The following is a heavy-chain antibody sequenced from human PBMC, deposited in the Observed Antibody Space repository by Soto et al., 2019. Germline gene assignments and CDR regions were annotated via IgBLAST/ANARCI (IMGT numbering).Heavy chain of an antibody. Sequence: QVQLVQSGAEVKKPGASVKVSCRASGYTFTSYGISWVRQAPGQGLEWMGWISAYNGNTNYAQKLQGRVTMTTDTSTSTAYMELRSLRSDDTAVYYCARDRRVTTTGGNWFDPWGQGTLVTVSS. D-gene: IGHD4-17*01. V-gene: IGHV1-18*04. CDR2: ISAYNGNT. J-gene: IGHJ5*02. CDR3: ARDRRVTTTGGNWFDP. CDR1: GYTFTSYG.